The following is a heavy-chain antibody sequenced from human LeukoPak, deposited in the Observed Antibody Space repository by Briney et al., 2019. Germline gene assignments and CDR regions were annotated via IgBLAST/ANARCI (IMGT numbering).Heavy chain of an antibody. Sequence: PSETLSLTCTVSGGSISSSHYYRGWIRQPPGKGLEWIGYIHNSGTSTYNLSLKSRVTISADTSKNQFSLKLNSMTTADTAVYYCTRGAGWLIDYWGQGILVTVSS. D-gene: IGHD3-16*01. CDR1: GGSISSSHYY. V-gene: IGHV4-61*05. J-gene: IGHJ4*02. CDR2: IHNSGTS. CDR3: TRGAGWLIDY.